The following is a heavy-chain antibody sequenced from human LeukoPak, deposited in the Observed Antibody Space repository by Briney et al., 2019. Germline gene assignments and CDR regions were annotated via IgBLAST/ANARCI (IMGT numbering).Heavy chain of an antibody. CDR2: ISSSGSTI. D-gene: IGHD2-15*01. CDR3: ARGIKNYYGVDV. J-gene: IGHJ6*02. CDR1: GFTFSDYY. V-gene: IGHV3-11*04. Sequence: GGSLRLSCAASGFTFSDYYMSWIRQAPGKGLEWVSYISSSGSTIYYADSVKGRFTISRDNAKNTVYLHMNSLRVEDAAVYYCARGIKNYYGVDVWGQGTTVTVSS.